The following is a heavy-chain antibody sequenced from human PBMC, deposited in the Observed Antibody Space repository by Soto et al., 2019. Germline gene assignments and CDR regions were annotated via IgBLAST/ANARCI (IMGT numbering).Heavy chain of an antibody. D-gene: IGHD3-10*01. Sequence: SVKVSCKASGGTFSSYAISWVRQAPGQGLEWMGGIIPIFGTANYAQKFQGRVTITTDESTSTAHMELSSLRSEDTAVYYCACPGGWFGELAYYYYYYMDVWGKGTTVTVSS. CDR2: IIPIFGTA. V-gene: IGHV1-69*05. CDR3: ACPGGWFGELAYYYYYYMDV. CDR1: GGTFSSYA. J-gene: IGHJ6*03.